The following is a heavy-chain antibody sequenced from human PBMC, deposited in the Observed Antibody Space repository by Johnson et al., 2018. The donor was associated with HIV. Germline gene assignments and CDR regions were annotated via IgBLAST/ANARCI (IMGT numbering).Heavy chain of an antibody. J-gene: IGHJ3*01. D-gene: IGHD3-22*01. CDR1: GLTLKSLG. CDR2: IKCGGRNT. Sequence: VQLVESGGGGVQRDGSVRLLCAPWGLTLKSLGMQWAPQATGKGGVGVSDIKCGGRNTHYAHHVWGRFTISRDNAKNTLYLQMNSLRVEDTALYYCARVIGYDNNGKAVDVWGQGTMVTVSS. CDR3: ARVIGYDNNGKAVDV. V-gene: IGHV3-74*02.